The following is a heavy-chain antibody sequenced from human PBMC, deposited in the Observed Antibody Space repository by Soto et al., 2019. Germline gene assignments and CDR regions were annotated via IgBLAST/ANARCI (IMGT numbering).Heavy chain of an antibody. V-gene: IGHV3-21*01. CDR3: AKDSIGQSPLRFSRFDP. Sequence: GGSLRLSCAVSGFTFNSYSMNWVRQAPGKGLEWVSSISSFSNYMYYTDSVKGRFTISRDNARNSLYLQMNSLRAEDTAVYYCAKDSIGQSPLRFSRFDPWGQGNLVTVSS. D-gene: IGHD3-3*01. CDR1: GFTFNSYS. J-gene: IGHJ5*02. CDR2: ISSFSNYM.